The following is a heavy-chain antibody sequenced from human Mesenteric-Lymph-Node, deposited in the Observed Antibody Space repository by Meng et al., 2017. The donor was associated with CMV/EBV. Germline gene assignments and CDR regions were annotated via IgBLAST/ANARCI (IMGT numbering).Heavy chain of an antibody. V-gene: IGHV3-13*01. Sequence: GGSLRLSCAASGFTFSSYAMHWVRQTAGKGLEWVSVIDRAGDTYYGDSAEGRISISRDNAKNSLYLQMNNLRAGDTAVYYCARGQSGYYSDYYFDYWGQGALVTVSS. CDR1: GFTFSSYA. CDR2: IDRAGDT. CDR3: ARGQSGYYSDYYFDY. J-gene: IGHJ4*02. D-gene: IGHD3-3*01.